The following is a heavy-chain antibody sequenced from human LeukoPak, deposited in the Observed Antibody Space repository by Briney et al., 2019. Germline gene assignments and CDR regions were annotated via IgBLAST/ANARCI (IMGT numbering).Heavy chain of an antibody. CDR2: ISCDGSNK. V-gene: IGHV3-30*18. D-gene: IGHD2-2*01. J-gene: IGHJ4*02. Sequence: GGSLRLSCAASGFTFSSYGMHWVRQAPGKGLEWVAVISCDGSNKYYADSVKGRFTISRDNSKNTLYLQMNSLRAEDTAVYYCAKAKHYIVVVPAATTFDYWGQGTLVTVSS. CDR1: GFTFSSYG. CDR3: AKAKHYIVVVPAATTFDY.